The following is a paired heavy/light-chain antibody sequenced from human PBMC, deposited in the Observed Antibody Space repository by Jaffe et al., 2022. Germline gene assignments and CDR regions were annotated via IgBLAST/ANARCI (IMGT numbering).Heavy chain of an antibody. D-gene: IGHD3-10*01. J-gene: IGHJ4*02. CDR3: AREERYYSGSGSYQYYFDY. CDR2: MYSTGST. CDR1: GDSISRGSYY. Sequence: QVQLQESGPGLVKPSQTLSLTCTVSGDSISRGSYYWSWIRQPAGKGLEWIGHMYSTGSTNYNPSLKSRVTISVDTSKNQFSLKLSSVTATDTAVYYCAREERYYSGSGSYQYYFDYWGQGTLVTVSS. V-gene: IGHV4-61*02.
Light chain of an antibody. J-gene: IGKJ1*01. V-gene: IGKV1-39*01. CDR2: AAS. CDR3: QQSDSIPRT. Sequence: DIQMTQSPSSLSASVGDRVTITCRASQSISTNLNWYQQKPGKAPNLLIYAASSLQSGVPSRFSGSGSGTDFTLTISSLQPEDFATYYCQQSDSIPRTLGQGTRVEIK. CDR1: QSISTN.